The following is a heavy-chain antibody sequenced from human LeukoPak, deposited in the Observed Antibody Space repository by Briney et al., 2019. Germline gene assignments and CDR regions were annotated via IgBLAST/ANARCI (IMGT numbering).Heavy chain of an antibody. CDR3: ARVKVENYYHYYYYMDV. CDR2: IKQDGSEK. J-gene: IGHJ6*03. V-gene: IGHV3-7*01. D-gene: IGHD1-7*01. CDR1: GFTFSSYW. Sequence: GGSLRLSCAASGFTFSSYWMSWVRQAPGKGLEWVANIKQDGSEKYYVDSVKGRFTISRDNAKNSLYLQMNSLRAEDTAVYYCARVKVENYYHYYYYMDVWGKGTTVTVSS.